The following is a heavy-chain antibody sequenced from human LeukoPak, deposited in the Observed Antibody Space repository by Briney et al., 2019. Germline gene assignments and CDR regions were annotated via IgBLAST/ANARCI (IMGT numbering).Heavy chain of an antibody. CDR3: AKDLKFGGNSGLLYDY. V-gene: IGHV3-23*01. D-gene: IGHD4-23*01. Sequence: GGSLRLSCAASGFTFTHYALTWVRQPPGKGLEWVSAISGSGGSTYYAGSVKGRFTISRDNSRNTLNLQMNSLRAEDTAVYYCAKDLKFGGNSGLLYDYWGQGTLVTVSS. CDR2: ISGSGGST. CDR1: GFTFTHYA. J-gene: IGHJ4*02.